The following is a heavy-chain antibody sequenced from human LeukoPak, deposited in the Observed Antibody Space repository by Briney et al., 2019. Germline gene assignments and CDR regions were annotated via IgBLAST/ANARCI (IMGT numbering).Heavy chain of an antibody. CDR3: AKDFVVVPGNVNYFDY. CDR1: GFTFRNYA. V-gene: IGHV3-23*01. CDR2: ISGSGDNT. Sequence: GGSPRLSCAASGFTFRNYAMSWARQAPGRGLEWVSAISGSGDNTYYADSVKGRFTVSRDNAKNTLYVQMKSLRAEDTAVYYCAKDFVVVPGNVNYFDYWGQGTLVTVSS. D-gene: IGHD2-21*02. J-gene: IGHJ4*02.